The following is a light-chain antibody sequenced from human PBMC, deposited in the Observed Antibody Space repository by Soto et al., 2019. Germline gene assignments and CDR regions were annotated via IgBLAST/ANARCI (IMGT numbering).Light chain of an antibody. CDR2: GAS. CDR3: QQYGSSLWT. Sequence: EIVLTQSPGTLYLSPGERATLSCRASQSVSSSYLAWYQQKPGQAPRLLIYGASSRATCIPDRFSGSGSGTDFPLTISRLEPEDFAVYYCQQYGSSLWTFGQGTKVEIK. J-gene: IGKJ1*01. V-gene: IGKV3-20*01. CDR1: QSVSSSY.